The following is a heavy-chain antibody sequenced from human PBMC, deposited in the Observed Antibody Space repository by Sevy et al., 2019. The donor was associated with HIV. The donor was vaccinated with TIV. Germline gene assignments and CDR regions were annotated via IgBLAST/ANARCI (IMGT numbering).Heavy chain of an antibody. CDR3: ARDLGRVRGVISLDY. J-gene: IGHJ4*02. CDR1: GFTFSTYS. Sequence: GGSLRLSCAASGFTFSTYSMNWVRQAPGKGLEWVPYIPSSSSYMHYADSVKGRFTISRDNAKNSLYLQMNSLRAEDTAVYYCARDLGRVRGVISLDYWGQGTLVTISS. V-gene: IGHV3-21*01. CDR2: IPSSSSYM. D-gene: IGHD3-10*01.